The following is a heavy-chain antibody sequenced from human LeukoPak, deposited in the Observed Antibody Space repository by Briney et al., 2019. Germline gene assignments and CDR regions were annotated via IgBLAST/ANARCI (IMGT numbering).Heavy chain of an antibody. D-gene: IGHD3-22*01. J-gene: IGHJ4*02. Sequence: GGSLRLSCAASGFTFSSYAMHWVRQAPGKGLEWVAVISYDGSNKYYADSVKGRFTISRDDSKNTLYLQMSSLRAEDTAVYYCVKDHQSSGYSLDYWGQGTLVTVSS. CDR3: VKDHQSSGYSLDY. V-gene: IGHV3-30*14. CDR1: GFTFSSYA. CDR2: ISYDGSNK.